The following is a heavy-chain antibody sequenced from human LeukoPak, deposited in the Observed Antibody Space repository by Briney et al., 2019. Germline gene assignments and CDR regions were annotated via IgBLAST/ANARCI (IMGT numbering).Heavy chain of an antibody. CDR2: IYYSGST. V-gene: IGHV4-61*05. Sequence: SETLSLTCTVSGGSISSSGYYWGWIRQPPGKGLEWIGYIYYSGSTNYNPSLKSRVTISVDTSKNQFSLKLSSVTAADTAVYYCARDRYSLGYWGQGTLVTVSS. CDR3: ARDRYSLGY. D-gene: IGHD5-18*01. CDR1: GGSISSSGYY. J-gene: IGHJ4*02.